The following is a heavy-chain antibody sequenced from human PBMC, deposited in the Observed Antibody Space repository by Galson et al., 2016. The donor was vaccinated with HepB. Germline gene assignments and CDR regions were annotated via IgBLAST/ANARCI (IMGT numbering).Heavy chain of an antibody. V-gene: IGHV1-18*01. CDR1: GYTFTNYG. Sequence: SVKISCKASGYTFTNYGLSWVRQAPGQGLEWMGWISAYIGNARYAQKLQGRVALTTDTSTSTAYMELRSLRSDDTAVYYCARWGTMVRGVMNYHYGMDVWGQGTTVTVSS. D-gene: IGHD3-10*01. CDR2: ISAYIGNA. CDR3: ARWGTMVRGVMNYHYGMDV. J-gene: IGHJ6*02.